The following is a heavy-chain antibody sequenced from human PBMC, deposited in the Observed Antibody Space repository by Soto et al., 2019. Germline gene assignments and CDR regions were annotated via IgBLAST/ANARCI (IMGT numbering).Heavy chain of an antibody. D-gene: IGHD4-4*01. V-gene: IGHV4-39*01. CDR2: IYYSGST. CDR3: ARTSYSNYAFDY. J-gene: IGHJ4*02. Sequence: PSETLSLTCTVSGGSISSSSYYWGWIRQPPGKGLEWIGSIYYSGSTYYNPSLKSRVTISVDTSKNQSSLKLSSVTAADTAVYYCARTSYSNYAFDYWGQGTLVTVSS. CDR1: GGSISSSSYY.